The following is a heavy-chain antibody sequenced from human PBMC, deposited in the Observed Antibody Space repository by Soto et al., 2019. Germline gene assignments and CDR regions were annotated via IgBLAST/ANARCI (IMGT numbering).Heavy chain of an antibody. CDR3: AKDERNVLLGCGELTGDAFDI. D-gene: IGHD3-10*01. J-gene: IGHJ3*02. V-gene: IGHV3-23*01. Sequence: EVQLLESGGGLVQPGGSLRLSCAASGFTFSSDAMSWVRQAPGKGLEWVSAISGSGGSTYYADSVKGRFTISRDNSKNTLYLQMNSLRPEDTAVSYCAKDERNVLLGCGELTGDAFDIWGQGTMVTVSS. CDR1: GFTFSSDA. CDR2: ISGSGGST.